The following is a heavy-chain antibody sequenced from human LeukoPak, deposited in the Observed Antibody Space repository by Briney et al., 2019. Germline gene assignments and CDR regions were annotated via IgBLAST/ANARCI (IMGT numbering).Heavy chain of an antibody. CDR1: GGSISSYY. J-gene: IGHJ5*02. CDR2: IYYSGST. D-gene: IGHD5-24*01. Sequence: SETLSLTCTVSGGSISSYYWSWIRQPPGKGLEWIAYIYYSGSTNYNPSLKSRVTISVDTSKNQFSLKLTSMTAADTAVYYCARDRDGNNWFDPWGQGTLVTVSS. CDR3: ARDRDGNNWFDP. V-gene: IGHV4-59*01.